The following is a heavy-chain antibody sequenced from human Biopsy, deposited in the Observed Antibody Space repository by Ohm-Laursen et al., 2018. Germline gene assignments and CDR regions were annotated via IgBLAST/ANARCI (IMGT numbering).Heavy chain of an antibody. CDR2: ISPYNDKT. Sequence: SVKVSCKASGYTFTSYDISWVRQAPGQGLEWMGWISPYNDKTSYPPKLQDRVTMTADTSTNTAHMELRSLRSDDTAVYYRARVFCTSTTCYGLLDNWGQGTVVTVSS. D-gene: IGHD2/OR15-2a*01. V-gene: IGHV1-18*01. CDR1: GYTFTSYD. CDR3: ARVFCTSTTCYGLLDN. J-gene: IGHJ4*02.